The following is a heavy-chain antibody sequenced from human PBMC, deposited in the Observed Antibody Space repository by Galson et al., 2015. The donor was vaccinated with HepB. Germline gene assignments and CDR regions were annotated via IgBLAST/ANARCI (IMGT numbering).Heavy chain of an antibody. CDR1: GFTFSSYA. CDR3: ARIAANWGLGWLDYYYYGMDV. CDR2: ISGSGGST. V-gene: IGHV3-23*01. Sequence: SLRLSCAASGFTFSSYAMSWVRQAPGKGLEWVSAISGSGGSTYYADSVKGRFTISRDNSKNTLYLQMNSLRAEDTAVYYCARIAANWGLGWLDYYYYGMDVWGQGTTVTVSS. D-gene: IGHD7-27*01. J-gene: IGHJ6*02.